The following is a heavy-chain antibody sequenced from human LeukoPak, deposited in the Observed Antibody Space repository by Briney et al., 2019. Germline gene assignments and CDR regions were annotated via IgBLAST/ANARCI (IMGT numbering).Heavy chain of an antibody. CDR3: ARGGLIQRHAFDI. J-gene: IGHJ3*02. V-gene: IGHV3-21*04. Sequence: GGSLRLSCAASGFTFSSYSMNWVRQAPGKGLEWVSSISSSSSYIYYADSVKGRFTISRDNVKNSLYLQMNSLRGEDTALYYCARGGLIQRHAFDIWGQGTMVTVSS. D-gene: IGHD1-1*01. CDR2: ISSSSSYI. CDR1: GFTFSSYS.